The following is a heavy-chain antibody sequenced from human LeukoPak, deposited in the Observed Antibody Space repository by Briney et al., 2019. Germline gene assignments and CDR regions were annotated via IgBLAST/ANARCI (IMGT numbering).Heavy chain of an antibody. CDR1: GYSISSGYY. J-gene: IGHJ4*02. CDR2: IYHSGST. V-gene: IGHV4-38-2*02. D-gene: IGHD2-15*01. Sequence: SETLSLTCTVSGYSISSGYYWGWIRQPPRKGLEWIGSIYHSGSTYYNPSLKSRVTISVDTSKNPFSLKLSSVTAADTAGYYCARVKVVAATRGGFDYWGQGTLVTVSS. CDR3: ARVKVVAATRGGFDY.